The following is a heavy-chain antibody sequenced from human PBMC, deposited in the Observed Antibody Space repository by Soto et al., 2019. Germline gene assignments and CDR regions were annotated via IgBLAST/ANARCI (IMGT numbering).Heavy chain of an antibody. CDR2: ISAYNGNT. CDR1: GYTFTSYG. J-gene: IGHJ3*02. CDR3: VRAPYSKDSDAFDI. Sequence: ASVKVSCKASGYTFTSYGISWVRQAPGQGLEWMGWISAYNGNTNYAQKLQGRVTMTTDTSTSTAYMELRSLRSDDTAVYYCVRAPYSKDSDAFDIWGQGTMVTVSS. V-gene: IGHV1-18*01. D-gene: IGHD6-13*01.